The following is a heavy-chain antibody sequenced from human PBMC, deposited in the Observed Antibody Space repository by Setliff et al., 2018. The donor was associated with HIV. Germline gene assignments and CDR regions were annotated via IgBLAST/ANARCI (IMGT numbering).Heavy chain of an antibody. CDR3: ARQWRDQYNSGVSTEYFQH. Sequence: PSETLSLTCAVSAYSISSGYYWGWIRQPPGRGLEWIGSIYHSGSTYYNPSLMSRVTISVDTSKNLFSLKLRSVTAADTAVYYCARQWRDQYNSGVSTEYFQHWGLGTLVTVSS. CDR1: AYSISSGYY. J-gene: IGHJ1*01. V-gene: IGHV4-38-2*01. CDR2: IYHSGST. D-gene: IGHD3-22*01.